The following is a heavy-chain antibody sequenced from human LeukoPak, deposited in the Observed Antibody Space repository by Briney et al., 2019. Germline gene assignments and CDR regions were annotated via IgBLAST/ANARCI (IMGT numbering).Heavy chain of an antibody. CDR3: AKQTYVWGSYHYTEADY. V-gene: IGHV3-30*18. CDR2: ISNDGNNK. J-gene: IGHJ4*02. Sequence: GRSLRLSCAASGFTFSSYGMHWVRQAPGKGLEWVAVISNDGNNKYYADSVKGRFAISRDNSKNTLYLQMNSLRAEDTAVYYCAKQTYVWGSYHYTEADYWGQGTLATVSS. D-gene: IGHD3-16*02. CDR1: GFTFSSYG.